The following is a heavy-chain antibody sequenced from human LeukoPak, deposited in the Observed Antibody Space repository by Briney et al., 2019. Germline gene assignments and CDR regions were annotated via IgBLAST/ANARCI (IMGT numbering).Heavy chain of an antibody. CDR1: GGSISSTSYF. V-gene: IGHV4-39*07. Sequence: SETLSLTCTVSGGSISSTSYFWGWIRQPPGKGLEWIGSIYYSGSTNYNPSLKSRVTISVDTSKNQFSLKLSSVTAADTAVYYCARRPYPLNWNSRGYYFDYWGQGTLVTVSS. D-gene: IGHD1-7*01. CDR2: IYYSGST. J-gene: IGHJ4*02. CDR3: ARRPYPLNWNSRGYYFDY.